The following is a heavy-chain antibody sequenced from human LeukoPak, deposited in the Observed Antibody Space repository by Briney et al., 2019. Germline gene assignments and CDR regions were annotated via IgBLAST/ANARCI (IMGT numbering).Heavy chain of an antibody. Sequence: ASVKVSCKVSGYTLTELSMHWVRQAPGKGLEWMGGFDPEDGETIYAQKFQGRVTMTEDTSTDTAYMELSSPRSEDTAVYYCAIRLTYYYDSSGYYWGQGTLVTVSS. CDR3: AIRLTYYYDSSGYY. CDR1: GYTLTELS. V-gene: IGHV1-24*01. D-gene: IGHD3-22*01. CDR2: FDPEDGET. J-gene: IGHJ4*02.